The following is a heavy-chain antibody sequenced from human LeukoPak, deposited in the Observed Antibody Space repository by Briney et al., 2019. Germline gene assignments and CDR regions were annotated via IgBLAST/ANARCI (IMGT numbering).Heavy chain of an antibody. CDR1: GFTFSSYS. J-gene: IGHJ4*02. CDR2: ISSSSSYI. D-gene: IGHD3-22*01. V-gene: IGHV3-21*01. Sequence: GGSLRLSCAASGFTFSSYSMNWVRQAPGKGLEWVSSISSSSSYIYYADSVKGRFTISRDNAKNSLYLQMNSLRAEDTAVYYCARNHPDYYDSSGYYFLIDYWGQGTLVTVPS. CDR3: ARNHPDYYDSSGYYFLIDY.